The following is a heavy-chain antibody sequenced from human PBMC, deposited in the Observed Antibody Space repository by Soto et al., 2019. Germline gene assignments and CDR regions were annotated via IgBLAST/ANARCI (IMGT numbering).Heavy chain of an antibody. D-gene: IGHD2-21*01. J-gene: IGHJ4*02. CDR2: ISGVGQTT. Sequence: GGSLRLSCAASGFTFSSYSLIWLRQAPVKGLEWVSGISGVGQTTHYRDSVKGRFTISRDNFMNTLYLQVNSLRADDTAVYFCATSRGDSCNTYFFDYWGQGALVTVSS. V-gene: IGHV3-23*01. CDR1: GFTFSSYS. CDR3: ATSRGDSCNTYFFDY.